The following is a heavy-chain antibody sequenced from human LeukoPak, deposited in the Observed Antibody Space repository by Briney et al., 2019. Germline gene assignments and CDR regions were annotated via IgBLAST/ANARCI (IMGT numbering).Heavy chain of an antibody. CDR3: ARDGPSDIGDSVDV. CDR2: IKQDGSEK. D-gene: IGHD2-15*01. CDR1: GFTFNNYW. J-gene: IGHJ6*04. V-gene: IGHV3-7*01. Sequence: GGSLRLSCAASGFTFNNYWMSWVRQAPGKGLQWVANIKQDGSEKYYVDSVKGRFTISRDNAKNSLYLQMTSLRAEDTAVYYCARDGPSDIGDSVDVWGKGTTVTISS.